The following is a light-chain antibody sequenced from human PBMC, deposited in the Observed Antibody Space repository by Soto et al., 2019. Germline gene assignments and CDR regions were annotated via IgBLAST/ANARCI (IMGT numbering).Light chain of an antibody. CDR2: DVS. J-gene: IGLJ1*01. V-gene: IGLV2-14*03. CDR1: SSDVGASTY. Sequence: QSVLTQPASVSGSPGQSITISCTGTSSDVGASTYVSWYQQHPGKAPKLIISDVSNRPSGVSNRFSGSKSGNTASLTISGLQAEDEADYYCCSYSRSSTRYVSGTGTKVTVL. CDR3: CSYSRSSTRYV.